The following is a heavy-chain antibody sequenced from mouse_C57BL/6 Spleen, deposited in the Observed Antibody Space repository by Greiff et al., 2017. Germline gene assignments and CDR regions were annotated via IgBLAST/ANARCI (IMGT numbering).Heavy chain of an antibody. CDR2: ISYDGSN. Sequence: VQLKQSGPGLVKPSQSLSLTCSVTGYSITSGYYWNWIRQFPGNKLEWMGYISYDGSNNYNPSLKNRISITRDTSKNQFFLKLNSVTTEDTATYYCAADGYYLDYWGQGTTLTVSS. CDR3: AADGYYLDY. V-gene: IGHV3-6*01. D-gene: IGHD2-3*01. J-gene: IGHJ2*01. CDR1: GYSITSGYY.